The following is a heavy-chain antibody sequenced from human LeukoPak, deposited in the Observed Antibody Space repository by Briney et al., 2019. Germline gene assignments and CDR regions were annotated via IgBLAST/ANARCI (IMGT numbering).Heavy chain of an antibody. CDR3: ARDGNYGDPQGYGMDV. Sequence: GSLRLSCAASGFTFSSYSMNWVRQAPGKGLEWIGYIYHSGSTYYNPSLKSRVTISVDTSKNQFSLKLSSVTAADTAVYYCARDGNYGDPQGYGMDVWGQGTTVTVSS. D-gene: IGHD4-17*01. CDR2: IYHSGST. J-gene: IGHJ6*02. CDR1: GFTFSSYS. V-gene: IGHV4-59*12.